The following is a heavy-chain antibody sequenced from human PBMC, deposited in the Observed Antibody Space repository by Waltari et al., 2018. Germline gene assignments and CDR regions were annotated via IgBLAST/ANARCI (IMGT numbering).Heavy chain of an antibody. CDR1: GYTFTGYY. Sequence: QVQLVQSGAEVKKPGASVKVSCKASGYTFTGYYMHWVRQAPGQGLGWNGRSKPNSGDTNYAQKFQGRVTMTRHTSISTAYMELSRLRSDDTAVYYCASLRGPFDYWGQGTLVTVSS. D-gene: IGHD4-17*01. J-gene: IGHJ4*02. V-gene: IGHV1-2*06. CDR2: SKPNSGDT. CDR3: ASLRGPFDY.